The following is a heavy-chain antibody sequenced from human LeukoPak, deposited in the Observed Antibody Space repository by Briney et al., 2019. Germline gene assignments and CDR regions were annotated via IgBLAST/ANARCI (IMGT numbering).Heavy chain of an antibody. CDR3: ARGHYDSPARQP. V-gene: IGHV1-2*02. D-gene: IGHD3-22*01. Sequence: ASVKVSCKASGYTFTGYYMHWVRQAPGQGLEWMGWINPNSGGTNYAQKFQGRVTITRDTSASTAYMELSSLRSEDTAVYYCARGHYDSPARQPWGQGTLVTVSS. CDR1: GYTFTGYY. J-gene: IGHJ5*02. CDR2: INPNSGGT.